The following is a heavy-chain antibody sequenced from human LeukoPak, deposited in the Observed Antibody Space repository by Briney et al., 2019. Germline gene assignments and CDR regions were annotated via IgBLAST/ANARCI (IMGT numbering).Heavy chain of an antibody. Sequence: PSQTLSLTCTVSVDSISSSDYLWSWIRQHPGKGLEWLGYIYYSGTSDYNLSLERGVTISVDTSKNQFSLKMSSVTAADTAVYYCARVKTDRDSGSSYPFDNWGQGTLVTVSS. CDR3: ARVKTDRDSGSSYPFDN. D-gene: IGHD3-10*01. J-gene: IGHJ4*02. CDR1: VDSISSSDYL. V-gene: IGHV4-31*03. CDR2: IYYSGTS.